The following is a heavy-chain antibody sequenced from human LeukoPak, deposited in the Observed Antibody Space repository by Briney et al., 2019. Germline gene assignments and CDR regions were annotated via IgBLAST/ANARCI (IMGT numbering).Heavy chain of an antibody. V-gene: IGHV3-21*01. CDR1: GFTFSSYS. CDR2: ISSSSSYI. J-gene: IGHJ4*02. CDR3: ARNSNWNDEDYFDY. Sequence: GGSLRLSCAASGFTFSSYSMNWVRQAPGKGLEWVSSISSSSSYIYYADSVKGRFTISRDNAKNSLYLQMNSLRAEDTAVYYCARNSNWNDEDYFDYWGQGTLVTVFS. D-gene: IGHD1-1*01.